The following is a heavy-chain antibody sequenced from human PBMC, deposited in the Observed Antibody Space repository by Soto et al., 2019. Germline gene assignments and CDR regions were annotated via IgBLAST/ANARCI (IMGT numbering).Heavy chain of an antibody. CDR3: AKFFAALAFHFDY. CDR2: ITGSGGSP. CDR1: GFTFSSYA. Sequence: GGSLRLSCTGSGFTFSSYAMSWVRQAPGKGLEWVSGITGSGGSPYYADSVKGRFTISRDNSKNTLYLQMNNLRADDTAVYYCAKFFAALAFHFDYWGQGALVTVSS. V-gene: IGHV3-23*01. J-gene: IGHJ4*02. D-gene: IGHD3-3*01.